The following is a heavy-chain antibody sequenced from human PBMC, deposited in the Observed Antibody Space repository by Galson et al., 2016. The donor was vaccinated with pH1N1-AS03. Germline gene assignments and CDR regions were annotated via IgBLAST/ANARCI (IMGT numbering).Heavy chain of an antibody. CDR1: GGSISGYY. Sequence: ETLSLTCTVSGGSISGYYWGWIRQPPGKGLEWIGTIPQSGRPYYNPSPRRRLTMSIDTAKSQFSLKMSSVTAADTAVYYCARPPYYGSGSFPDRWGQGTLVSVSS. D-gene: IGHD3-10*01. V-gene: IGHV4-38-2*02. J-gene: IGHJ5*02. CDR3: ARPPYYGSGSFPDR. CDR2: IPQSGRP.